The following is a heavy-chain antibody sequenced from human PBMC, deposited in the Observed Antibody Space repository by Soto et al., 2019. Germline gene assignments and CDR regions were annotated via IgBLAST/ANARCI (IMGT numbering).Heavy chain of an antibody. D-gene: IGHD5-18*01. CDR1: GGSISSGGYS. CDR3: ARSGYSYDLDY. CDR2: IYHSGST. J-gene: IGHJ4*02. Sequence: QLQLQESGSGLVKPSQTLSLTCAVSGGSISSGGYSWSWIRQPPGKGLEWIGYIYHSGSTYYNPSLRSRATSSVDRSKNQFPLQLSSVTAADTAVYYCARSGYSYDLDYWGQGTLVTVSS. V-gene: IGHV4-30-2*01.